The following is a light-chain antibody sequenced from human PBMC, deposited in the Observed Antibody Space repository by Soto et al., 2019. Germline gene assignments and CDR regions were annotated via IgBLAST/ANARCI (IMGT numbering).Light chain of an antibody. CDR3: QQYGSSPTT. V-gene: IGKV3-20*01. Sequence: EIVLTQSPGTLSLSPGERATLSCRASQSVSSSYLAWYQQKPGQAPRLLIYGASSRATGIPDRFSGSGSGTDFTLTISRLEPEDFAVYDCQQYGSSPTTFGQGTKVEIK. CDR2: GAS. J-gene: IGKJ1*01. CDR1: QSVSSSY.